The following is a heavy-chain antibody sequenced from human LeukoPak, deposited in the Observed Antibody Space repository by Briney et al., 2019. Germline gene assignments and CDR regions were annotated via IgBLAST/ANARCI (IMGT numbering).Heavy chain of an antibody. CDR2: ISSGSSYI. CDR1: GFTFSSYE. V-gene: IGHV3-21*01. Sequence: GGSLRLSCAASGFTFSSYEMNWVRQAPGKGLEWVSSISSGSSYIYYAASVRGRFTISRDNAKNSLYLQMNSLRAEDTAVYYCARGPFSGNYYVDYWGQGTLVTVSS. J-gene: IGHJ4*02. CDR3: ARGPFSGNYYVDY. D-gene: IGHD1-26*01.